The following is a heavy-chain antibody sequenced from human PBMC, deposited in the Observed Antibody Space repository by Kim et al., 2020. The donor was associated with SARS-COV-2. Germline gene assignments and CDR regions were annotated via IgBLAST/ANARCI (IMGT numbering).Heavy chain of an antibody. J-gene: IGHJ5*02. V-gene: IGHV7-4-1*02. CDR1: GYSFTKHP. D-gene: IGHD3-3*01. CDR2: IDTNTENL. Sequence: ASVKVSCKAAGYSFTKHPMNWVRQAPGQGLEWMGWIDTNTENLTYARGFTGRFVFSLDTSVSTAYLQISDLNAQDTAVYYCARGTYDFRFDPWGQGTLVTVSS. CDR3: ARGTYDFRFDP.